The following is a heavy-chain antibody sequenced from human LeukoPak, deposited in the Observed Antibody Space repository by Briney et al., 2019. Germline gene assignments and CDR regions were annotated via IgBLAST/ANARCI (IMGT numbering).Heavy chain of an antibody. J-gene: IGHJ5*02. V-gene: IGHV5-51*01. CDR3: ARLEPEYQLLPNWFDP. CDR2: IYPGDSDT. D-gene: IGHD2-2*01. CDR1: GYIFTSYW. Sequence: GESLKISCKGSGYIFTSYWIGWVRQMPGKGLEWMGIIYPGDSDTRYSPSFQGQVTISADKSISTAYLQWSSLKASDTAMYYCARLEPEYQLLPNWFDPWGQGTLVTVSS.